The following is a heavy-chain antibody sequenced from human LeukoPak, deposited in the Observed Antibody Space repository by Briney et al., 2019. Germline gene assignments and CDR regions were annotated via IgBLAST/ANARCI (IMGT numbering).Heavy chain of an antibody. J-gene: IGHJ6*03. CDR3: ARAPETQPPIYVAYYYYYMDV. V-gene: IGHV3-21*01. CDR1: GVTFSSYS. D-gene: IGHD3-9*01. CDR2: ISSSSSYI. Sequence: IPGGSLRLSCVASGVTFSSYSMNWVRQAPGKGLEWVSSISSSSSYIYYADSVKGRFTISRDNAKNSLYLQMNSLRAEDTAVYYCARAPETQPPIYVAYYYYYMDVWGKGTTVTVSS.